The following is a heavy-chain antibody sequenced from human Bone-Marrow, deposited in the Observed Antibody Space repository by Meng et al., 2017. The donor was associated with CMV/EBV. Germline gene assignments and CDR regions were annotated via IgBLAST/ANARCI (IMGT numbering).Heavy chain of an antibody. D-gene: IGHD2-2*02. J-gene: IGHJ4*02. V-gene: IGHV4-39*07. CDR3: ARGPYCSSTSCYTPYLDY. Sequence: SETLSLTCTVSGGSISSSSYYWGWIRQPPGKGLEWIGSIYYSGSTYYNPSLKSRVTISVDTSKNQFSLKLSSVTAADTAVYYCARGPYCSSTSCYTPYLDYWGQGTLVTVPS. CDR2: IYYSGST. CDR1: GGSISSSSYY.